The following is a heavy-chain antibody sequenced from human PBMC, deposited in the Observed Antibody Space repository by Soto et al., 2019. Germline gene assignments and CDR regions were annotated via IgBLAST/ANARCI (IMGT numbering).Heavy chain of an antibody. CDR1: VYSVSSSSAA. V-gene: IGHV6-1*01. D-gene: IGHD3-3*01. J-gene: IGHJ6*01. CDR3: TRDWNGMKV. CDR2: TYYRSKWYN. Sequence: SQTLSLTCAISVYSVSSSSAAWNWIMQSPSRGLEWLGRTYYRSKWYNDYEESVKSRISINPDTSKNQFSLQLSSVTPEDTAVYYCTRDWNGMKVLGPGTTVIVS.